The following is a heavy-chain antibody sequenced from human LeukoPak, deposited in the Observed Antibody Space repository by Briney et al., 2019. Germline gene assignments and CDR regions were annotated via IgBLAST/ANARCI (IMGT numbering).Heavy chain of an antibody. J-gene: IGHJ6*03. D-gene: IGHD1-20*01. CDR2: ISSSGSII. CDR1: GFTFSDYY. Sequence: GGSLRLSCAASGFTFSDYYMSWIRQAPGKGLEWVSYISSSGSIIYYADSVKGRFTISRDNAKNSLYLQMNSLRAEGTAVYYCARGYNWNPPGMDVWGKGTTVTVSS. CDR3: ARGYNWNPPGMDV. V-gene: IGHV3-11*01.